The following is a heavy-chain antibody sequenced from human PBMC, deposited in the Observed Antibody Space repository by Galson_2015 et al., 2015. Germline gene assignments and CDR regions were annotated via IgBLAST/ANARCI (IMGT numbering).Heavy chain of an antibody. CDR2: FDPEDGET. V-gene: IGHV1-24*01. J-gene: IGHJ3*02. Sequence: SVKVSCKVSGYTLTELSMHWVRQAPGKGLEWMGGFDPEDGETIYAQKFQGRVTTTEDTSTDTAYMELSSLRSEDTAVYYCATVTVTTGAFDIWGQGTMVTVSS. D-gene: IGHD4-17*01. CDR1: GYTLTELS. CDR3: ATVTVTTGAFDI.